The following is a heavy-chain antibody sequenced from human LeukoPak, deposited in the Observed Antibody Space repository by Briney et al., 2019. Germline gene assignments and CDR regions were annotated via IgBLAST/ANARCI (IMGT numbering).Heavy chain of an antibody. Sequence: GSLRLSCAASGFTFSSYWMHWVRQAPGKGLVWVSRINSDGSSTSYADSVKGRFTISRDNAKNTLYLQMNSLRAEDTAVYYCRLTYSSSWLYFDYWGQGTLVTVSS. CDR2: INSDGSST. D-gene: IGHD6-13*01. J-gene: IGHJ4*02. CDR3: RLTYSSSWLYFDY. CDR1: GFTFSSYW. V-gene: IGHV3-74*01.